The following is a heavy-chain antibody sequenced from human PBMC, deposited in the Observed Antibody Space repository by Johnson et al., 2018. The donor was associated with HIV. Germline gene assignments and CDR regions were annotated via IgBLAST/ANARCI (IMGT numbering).Heavy chain of an antibody. V-gene: IGHV3-74*01. CDR3: AKERLLHDAFDF. Sequence: MQLVESGGGLVQPGGSLRLSCAASGFTLSSYWMHWVRQAPGKGLVWVSRINSDGSSTSYADSVKGRFTISRDNAKNTLYLQMNSLRAEDTAVYYCAKERLLHDAFDFWGQGTMVTVSS. CDR1: GFTLSSYW. D-gene: IGHD5-18*01. CDR2: INSDGSST. J-gene: IGHJ3*01.